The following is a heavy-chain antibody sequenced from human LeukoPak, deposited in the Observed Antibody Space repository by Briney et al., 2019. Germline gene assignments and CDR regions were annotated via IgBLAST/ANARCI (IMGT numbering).Heavy chain of an antibody. J-gene: IGHJ4*02. CDR3: AKALAGRYDDYKADY. V-gene: IGHV3-23*01. D-gene: IGHD4-17*01. Sequence: GGSLRLSCAASGFPFSSYAMSWVRQAPGKGLEWVSVLSGSGGSTYYADSVKGRFTISRDNSKNTLYLQMNNLRAEDTAVYYCAKALAGRYDDYKADYWGQGTLVSVPS. CDR2: LSGSGGST. CDR1: GFPFSSYA.